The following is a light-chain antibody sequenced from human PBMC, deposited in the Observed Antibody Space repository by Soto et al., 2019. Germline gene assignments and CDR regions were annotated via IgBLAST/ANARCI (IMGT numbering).Light chain of an antibody. V-gene: IGKV1-27*01. CDR3: QRYNRVPTLT. CDR1: QDITSN. Sequence: DFQMTQSPSSLSASVGDTITITCRASQDITSNLAWYQQQPGKVPKLLIYDASTLQSGVPSRFSGRGSGTDFTLTISSLQPEDVATYYCQRYNRVPTLTFGPGTKVNL. J-gene: IGKJ3*01. CDR2: DAS.